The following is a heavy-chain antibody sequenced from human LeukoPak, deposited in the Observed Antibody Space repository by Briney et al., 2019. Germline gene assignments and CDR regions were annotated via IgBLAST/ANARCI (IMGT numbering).Heavy chain of an antibody. CDR2: ISGSGGST. D-gene: IGHD1-26*01. V-gene: IGHV3-23*01. J-gene: IGHJ4*02. CDR1: GFTFSSYA. Sequence: GGSLRLSCAASGFTFSSYAMSWVRQAPEKGLEWVPAISGSGGSTYYADSVKGRFAISRDNSKNTLYLQMNSLRAEDTAVYYCAKDIVGARGGFDYWGQGTLVTVSS. CDR3: AKDIVGARGGFDY.